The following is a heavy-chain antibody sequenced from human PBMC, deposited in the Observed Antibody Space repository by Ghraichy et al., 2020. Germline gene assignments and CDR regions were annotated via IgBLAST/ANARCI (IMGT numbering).Heavy chain of an antibody. V-gene: IGHV3-23*01. D-gene: IGHD5-18*01. CDR3: AGFPSGYSYGYLNKDYFDY. CDR1: GFTFSSYA. CDR2: ISGSGGST. J-gene: IGHJ4*02. Sequence: GGSLRLSCAASGFTFSSYAMSWVRQAPGKGLEWVSAISGSGGSTYYADSVKGRFTISRDNSKNTLYLQMNSLRAEDTAVYYCAGFPSGYSYGYLNKDYFDYGGQGTLVTVSS.